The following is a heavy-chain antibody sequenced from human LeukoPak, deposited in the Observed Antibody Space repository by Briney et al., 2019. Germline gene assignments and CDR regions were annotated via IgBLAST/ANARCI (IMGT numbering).Heavy chain of an antibody. V-gene: IGHV1-69*04. Sequence: ASVKVSCKASGGTFSSYAISWVRQAPGQGLEWMGRIIPILGIANYAQKFQGRVTITADKSTSTAYMELSSLRSEDTAVYYCARGRWLQGYYFDYWGQGTLVTVSS. D-gene: IGHD5-24*01. CDR2: IIPILGIA. CDR3: ARGRWLQGYYFDY. CDR1: GGTFSSYA. J-gene: IGHJ4*02.